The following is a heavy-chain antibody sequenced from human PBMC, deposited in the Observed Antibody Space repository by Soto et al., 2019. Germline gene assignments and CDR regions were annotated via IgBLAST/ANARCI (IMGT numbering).Heavy chain of an antibody. CDR3: ARDCLAAADPTPPCH. D-gene: IGHD6-13*01. Sequence: QVQLVQSGAEVKKPGSSVKVSCKASGGTFSSYAISWVRQAPGQGLEWMGGIIPIFGTANYAQKFQGRVTINEDESTSTVYMELSSLRSEDTAVYYCARDCLAAADPTPPCHWGQGTLVTVSS. CDR1: GGTFSSYA. J-gene: IGHJ4*02. V-gene: IGHV1-69*01. CDR2: IIPIFGTA.